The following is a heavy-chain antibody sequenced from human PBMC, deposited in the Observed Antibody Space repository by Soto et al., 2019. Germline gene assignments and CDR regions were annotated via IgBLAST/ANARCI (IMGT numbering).Heavy chain of an antibody. CDR1: GGSISSYY. J-gene: IGHJ4*02. CDR2: IYYSGST. D-gene: IGHD6-19*01. Sequence: SETLSLTCTVSGGSISSYYWSWIRQPPGKGLEWIGYIYYSGSTNYNPSLKSRVTISVDTSKNQFSLKLSSVTAADTAVYYCASASSIAVAGLDYWGQGTLVTVSS. V-gene: IGHV4-59*01. CDR3: ASASSIAVAGLDY.